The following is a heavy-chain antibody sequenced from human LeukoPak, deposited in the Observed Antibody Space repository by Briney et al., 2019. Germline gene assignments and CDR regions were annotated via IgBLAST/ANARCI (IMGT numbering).Heavy chain of an antibody. Sequence: GEPLKISCKGSGYSFTSYWIGWVRQMPGKGLEWMGIIYPGDSDTRYSPSFQGQVTISADKSISTAYLQWSSLKASDTAMYYCARVRRLRFLEWLISYWGQGTLVTVSS. CDR3: ARVRRLRFLEWLISY. CDR2: IYPGDSDT. J-gene: IGHJ4*02. CDR1: GYSFTSYW. V-gene: IGHV5-51*01. D-gene: IGHD3-3*01.